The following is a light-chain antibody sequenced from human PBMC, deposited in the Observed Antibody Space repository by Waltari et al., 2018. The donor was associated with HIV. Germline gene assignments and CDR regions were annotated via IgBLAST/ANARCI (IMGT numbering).Light chain of an antibody. Sequence: IVLTQSPGTLSLSPGERATPPCRARQSVRSKYLTWYQQKPGQAPTLLIYGTSSRATGIPDRFSGSGSGTDFTLTISRLEPEDFTVYYCQQYGSSLPITFGQGTRLEIK. V-gene: IGKV3-20*01. CDR1: QSVRSKY. CDR3: QQYGSSLPIT. J-gene: IGKJ5*01. CDR2: GTS.